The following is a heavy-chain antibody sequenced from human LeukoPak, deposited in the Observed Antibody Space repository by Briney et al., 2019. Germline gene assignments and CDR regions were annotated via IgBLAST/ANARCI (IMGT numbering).Heavy chain of an antibody. CDR1: GDSINSLDL. CDR3: AGLVGRYSSGLYYYYFDY. J-gene: IGHJ4*02. D-gene: IGHD3-22*01. Sequence: SGTLSLTCTVSGDSINSLDLWSWVRQPPGKGLEWIGEMYLSGTTHSNPPVKSRVTISIDKSKNQFFLNLSSVTAADTAVYYCAGLVGRYSSGLYYYYFDYWGQGTLVTVSS. CDR2: MYLSGTT. V-gene: IGHV4-4*02.